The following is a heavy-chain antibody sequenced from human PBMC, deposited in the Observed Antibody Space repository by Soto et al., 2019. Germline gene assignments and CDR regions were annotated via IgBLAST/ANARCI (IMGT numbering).Heavy chain of an antibody. CDR2: ISWNSGSI. V-gene: IGHV3-9*01. CDR3: AKNKYCSGGSCYWGFDY. Sequence: EVQLVESGGGLAQPGRSLRLSCAASGFTFDDYAMHWVRQAPGKGLEWVSGISWNSGSIGYADSVKGRFTISRDNAKNSLYLQMNSLRAEDTALYYCAKNKYCSGGSCYWGFDYWGQGTLVTVSS. CDR1: GFTFDDYA. D-gene: IGHD2-15*01. J-gene: IGHJ4*02.